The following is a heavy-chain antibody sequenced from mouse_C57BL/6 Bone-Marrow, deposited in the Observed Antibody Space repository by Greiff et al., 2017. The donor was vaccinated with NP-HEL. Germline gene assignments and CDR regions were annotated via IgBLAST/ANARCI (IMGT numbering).Heavy chain of an antibody. CDR2: IHPNSGST. CDR3: ARPPLSYYFDY. V-gene: IGHV1-64*01. CDR1: GYTFTSYW. Sequence: QVQLQQPGAELVKPGASVKLSCKASGYTFTSYWMHWVKQRPGQGLEWIGMIHPNSGSTNYNEKFKSKATLTVDKSSSTAYMQLSSLTSEDSAVYYCARPPLSYYFDYWGQGTTLTVSS. J-gene: IGHJ2*01.